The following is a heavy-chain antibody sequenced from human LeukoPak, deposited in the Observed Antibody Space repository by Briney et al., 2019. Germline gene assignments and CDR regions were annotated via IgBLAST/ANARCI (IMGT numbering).Heavy chain of an antibody. CDR1: GYXFTSYG. CDR2: INAYNGNT. J-gene: IGHJ4*02. Sequence: GASVKVSCKASGYXFTSYGLSWVRQAPGQGLEWMGWINAYNGNTNYAQKLQGRVTITTDTSTSTAYMELRSLRFDDTAVYYCARRQGTTLSFDYWGQGTLVTVSS. CDR3: ARRQGTTLSFDY. D-gene: IGHD1-1*01. V-gene: IGHV1-18*01.